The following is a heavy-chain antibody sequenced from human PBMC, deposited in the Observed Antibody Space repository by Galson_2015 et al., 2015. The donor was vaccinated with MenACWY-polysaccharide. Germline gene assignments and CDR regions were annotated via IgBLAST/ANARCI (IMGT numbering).Heavy chain of an antibody. J-gene: IGHJ5*02. Sequence: GLEWISYISSGGTTIYYADSVKGRFTTSRDNAKNSLYLQMNDLTAADTAVYYCARDIGGSDLLLYYWFDPWGQGTQVTVSS. CDR2: ISSGGTTI. CDR3: ARDIGGSDLLLYYWFDP. D-gene: IGHD2-15*01. V-gene: IGHV3-48*03.